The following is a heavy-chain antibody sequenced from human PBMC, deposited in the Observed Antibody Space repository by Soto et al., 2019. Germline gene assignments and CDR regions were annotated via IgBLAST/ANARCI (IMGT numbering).Heavy chain of an antibody. CDR2: IYYSGST. V-gene: IGHV4-39*01. J-gene: IGHJ4*02. Sequence: QLQLQESGPGLVKPSETLSLTCTVSGGSISSSSYYWGWIRQPPGKGLEWIGTIYYSGSTYYNPSLMSRVTISVDTSKNQFSLTLISVTAADTAVYYCAISYYYDSRGYYPVDYWGQGTLVTVSS. CDR3: AISYYYDSRGYYPVDY. D-gene: IGHD3-22*01. CDR1: GGSISSSSYY.